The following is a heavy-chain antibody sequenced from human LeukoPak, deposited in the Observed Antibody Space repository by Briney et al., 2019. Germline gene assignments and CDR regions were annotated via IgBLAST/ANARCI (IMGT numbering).Heavy chain of an antibody. Sequence: GGSLRLSCAASGFTFSSYARNWVRQAPGKGLEWVSGISSSGGNTYYADSVKGRFTISRDNSKNTLYLQMNSLRAEDTAVYYCAKDTRTATTHGGFDSWGQGTLVTVSS. V-gene: IGHV3-23*01. D-gene: IGHD3-16*01. J-gene: IGHJ4*02. CDR2: ISSSGGNT. CDR3: AKDTRTATTHGGFDS. CDR1: GFTFSSYA.